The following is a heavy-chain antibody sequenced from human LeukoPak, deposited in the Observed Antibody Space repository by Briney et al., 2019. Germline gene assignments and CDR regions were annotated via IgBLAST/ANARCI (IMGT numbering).Heavy chain of an antibody. D-gene: IGHD3-16*02. J-gene: IGHJ4*02. V-gene: IGHV3-21*01. CDR2: ISSSSSYI. CDR1: GFTSSSYS. CDR3: ARDGAITFGGVIVMDY. Sequence: PGGSLRLSCAASGFTSSSYSMNWVRQAPGKGLEWVSSISSSSSYIYYADSVKGRFTISRDNAKNSLYLQMNSLRAEDTAVYYCARDGAITFGGVIVMDYWGQGTLVTVSS.